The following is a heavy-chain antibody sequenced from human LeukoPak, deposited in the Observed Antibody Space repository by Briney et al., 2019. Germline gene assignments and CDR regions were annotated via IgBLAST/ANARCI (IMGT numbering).Heavy chain of an antibody. CDR2: MNPNSGNT. Sequence: ASVKVSCKASGYTFTSYDINWVRQATGQGLEWMGWMNPNSGNTGYAQKFQGRVTMTRNTSISTAYMELSSLRSEDTAVYYGARGASLNYYGSGSYYINDWFDPWGQGTLVTVSS. CDR3: ARGASLNYYGSGSYYINDWFDP. V-gene: IGHV1-8*01. D-gene: IGHD3-10*01. J-gene: IGHJ5*02. CDR1: GYTFTSYD.